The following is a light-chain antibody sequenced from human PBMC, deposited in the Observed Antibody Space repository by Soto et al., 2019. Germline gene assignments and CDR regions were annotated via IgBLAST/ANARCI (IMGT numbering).Light chain of an antibody. Sequence: EIVMTQSPATLSVSPGERATLSCRASQSISGNLAWYQQKPGQAPRLLMYGASTRATGIPATFSGSRSGTEFTLTISSLQSEDFAVYYCQQYNNWPPITFGGGTKVEIK. J-gene: IGKJ4*01. CDR1: QSISGN. V-gene: IGKV3-15*01. CDR2: GAS. CDR3: QQYNNWPPIT.